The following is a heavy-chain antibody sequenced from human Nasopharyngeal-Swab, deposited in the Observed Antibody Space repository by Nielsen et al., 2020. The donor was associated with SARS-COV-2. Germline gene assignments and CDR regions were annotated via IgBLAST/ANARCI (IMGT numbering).Heavy chain of an antibody. CDR1: GGSFSGYY. CDR3: ASRGYSYGHGAFDI. Sequence: GSLRLSCAVYGGSFSGYYWSWIRQPPGKGLEWIGEINHSGSTNYNPSLKSRVTISVDTSKNQFSLKLSSVTAADTAVYYCASRGYSYGHGAFDIWGQGTMVTVSS. V-gene: IGHV4-34*01. CDR2: INHSGST. J-gene: IGHJ3*02. D-gene: IGHD5-18*01.